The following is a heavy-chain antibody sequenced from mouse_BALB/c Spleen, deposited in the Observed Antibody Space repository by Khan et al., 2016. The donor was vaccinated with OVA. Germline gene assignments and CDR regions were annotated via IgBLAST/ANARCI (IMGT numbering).Heavy chain of an antibody. V-gene: IGHV2-6-1*01. Sequence: QVQLKESGPGLAAPSQSLSITCTISGFSLTTYGVHWVRQPPGKGLVWLAVIWSDGSTNYNSALKSRLTITKDNSQSQVFLKMNSLQTDDTAIHFCARQPYYHYNIMDYWGQGTSVTVSS. J-gene: IGHJ4*01. CDR2: IWSDGST. D-gene: IGHD2-10*01. CDR1: GFSLTTYG. CDR3: ARQPYYHYNIMDY.